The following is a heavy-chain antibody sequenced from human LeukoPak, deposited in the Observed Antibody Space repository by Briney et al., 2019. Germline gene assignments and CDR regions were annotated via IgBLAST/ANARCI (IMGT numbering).Heavy chain of an antibody. D-gene: IGHD6-13*01. CDR3: ARDRRSLIAAAGTPKTPFDY. J-gene: IGHJ4*02. Sequence: ASVKVCCKASGYTFTSYGISWVRQAPGQGLEWMGWISAYNGNTNYAQKLQGRVTMTTDTSTSTAYMELRSLRSDDTAVYYCARDRRSLIAAAGTPKTPFDYWGQGTLVTVSS. CDR2: ISAYNGNT. CDR1: GYTFTSYG. V-gene: IGHV1-18*01.